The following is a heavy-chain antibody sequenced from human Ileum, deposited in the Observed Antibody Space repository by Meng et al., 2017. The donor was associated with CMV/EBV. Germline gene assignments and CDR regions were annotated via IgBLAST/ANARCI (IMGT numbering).Heavy chain of an antibody. Sequence: GESLKISCAASGSTFSSYWMHWVRQVPGKGLVWVSSIKNDGTFTACADSVKGRFTVSRDNAKSTVYLQMNSLTVEDAAVYYCGDFEAGWGQGTLVTVSS. J-gene: IGHJ4*02. CDR3: GDFEAG. CDR2: IKNDGTFT. CDR1: GSTFSSYW. V-gene: IGHV3-74*01. D-gene: IGHD3-3*01.